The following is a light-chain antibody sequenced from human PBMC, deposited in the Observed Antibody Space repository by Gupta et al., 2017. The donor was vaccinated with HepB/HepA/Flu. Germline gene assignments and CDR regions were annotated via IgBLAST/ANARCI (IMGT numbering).Light chain of an antibody. CDR3: EVGENDDDHESSSDNVG. Sequence: SYVLTQPPAVSVAPGKTARITCGGDNIGSKSVHWYQQKPGQAPVLVISYDTDLPLGISERFSGSNSGNTDRVALTRVAATDEADECWEVGENDDDHESSSDNVGFGGGTKLTVL. J-gene: IGLJ2*01. CDR1: NIGSKS. V-gene: IGLV3-21*01. CDR2: YDT.